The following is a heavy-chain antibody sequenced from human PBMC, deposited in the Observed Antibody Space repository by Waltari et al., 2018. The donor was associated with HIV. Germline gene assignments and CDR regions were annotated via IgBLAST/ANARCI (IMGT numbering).Heavy chain of an antibody. D-gene: IGHD3-22*01. CDR2: IWYDGDNK. CDR3: ARGGYYYDISGYYHY. CDR1: GFTFSNFA. Sequence: QVQLVESGGGVGQPGRSLSLPCSASGFTFSNFALPWARQAPGKGVEWVEVIWYDGDNKYYAGSVKGRFTISRDNSKNTLYLQMNSLRVEDTAVYYCARGGYYYDISGYYHYWGQGTLVTVSS. J-gene: IGHJ4*02. V-gene: IGHV3-33*01.